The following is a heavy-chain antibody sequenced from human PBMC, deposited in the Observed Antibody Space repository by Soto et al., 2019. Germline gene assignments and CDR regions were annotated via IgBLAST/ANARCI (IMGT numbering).Heavy chain of an antibody. CDR2: IDPSDSYT. V-gene: IGHV5-10-1*01. CDR1: GYSFTSYW. Sequence: GESLKISCKGSGYSFTSYWISWVRQMPGKGLEWMGRIDPSDSYTNYSPSFQGHVTISADKSISTAYLQWSSLKASDTAMYYWARLVAVPAAEDYYYYYGMDVWGQGTTVTVSS. CDR3: ARLVAVPAAEDYYYYYGMDV. D-gene: IGHD2-2*01. J-gene: IGHJ6*02.